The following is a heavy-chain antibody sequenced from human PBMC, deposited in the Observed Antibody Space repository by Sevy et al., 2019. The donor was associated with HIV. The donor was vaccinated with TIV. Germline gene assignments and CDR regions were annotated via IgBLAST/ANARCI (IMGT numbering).Heavy chain of an antibody. Sequence: GGSLRLSCAASGFPFNDHAMHLVRLVPGKGLEWVSGISWNSRNIDYADSVKGRFTISRDNTRHSVYLEMHSLRPEDTALYYCAKDINRGCDGVNCYSYYYYFYGLDVWGQGTTVTVSS. J-gene: IGHJ6*02. CDR1: GFPFNDHA. V-gene: IGHV3-9*01. D-gene: IGHD2-21*01. CDR2: ISWNSRNI. CDR3: AKDINRGCDGVNCYSYYYYFYGLDV.